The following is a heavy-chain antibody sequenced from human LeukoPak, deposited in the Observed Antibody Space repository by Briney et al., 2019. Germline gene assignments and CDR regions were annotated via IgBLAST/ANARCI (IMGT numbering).Heavy chain of an antibody. Sequence: GRSLRLSCAASGFTFDDYAMHWVRPAPGKGLEWVSGTSWNSGSIGYADSVKGRFTISRDNAKNSLYLQMNSLRAEDTALYYCAKDMGGGRGELLFGYFDYWGQGTLVTVSS. CDR2: TSWNSGSI. CDR1: GFTFDDYA. D-gene: IGHD2-21*02. CDR3: AKDMGGGRGELLFGYFDY. V-gene: IGHV3-9*01. J-gene: IGHJ4*02.